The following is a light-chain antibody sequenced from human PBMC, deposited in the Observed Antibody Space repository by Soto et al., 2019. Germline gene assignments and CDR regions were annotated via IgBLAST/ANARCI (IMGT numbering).Light chain of an antibody. J-gene: IGLJ2*01. CDR3: CSYAGSSTYVV. Sequence: QSVLTQPASVSGSPGQSITISCTGTSSDVGTYNLVSWYQQDPGKAPKLMIYEVSKRPSGVSNRFSGSTSGNTASLTISGLQADDEADYYCCSYAGSSTYVVFGGGTQLTVL. V-gene: IGLV2-23*02. CDR1: SSDVGTYNL. CDR2: EVS.